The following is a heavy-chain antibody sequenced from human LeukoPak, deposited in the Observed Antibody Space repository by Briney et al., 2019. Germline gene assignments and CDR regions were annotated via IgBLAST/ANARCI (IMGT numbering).Heavy chain of an antibody. CDR2: IHHTGTT. CDR3: ARVTYNGYQHFDY. CDR1: GGSISTSAYY. J-gene: IGHJ4*02. V-gene: IGHV4-39*07. D-gene: IGHD3-10*01. Sequence: SETLSLTCTVSGGSISTSAYYWGWIRQPPGKGLEWITEIHHTGTTYYTPSLKSRVTISVDTSNSHFSLKLNSVTAADTAVYYCARVTYNGYQHFDYWGQGILVTVSS.